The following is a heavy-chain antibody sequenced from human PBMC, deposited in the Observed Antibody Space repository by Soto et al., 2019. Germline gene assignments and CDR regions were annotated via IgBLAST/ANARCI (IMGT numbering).Heavy chain of an antibody. CDR2: IYYSGSP. Sequence: QVQLQESGPGLVKPSQTLSLTCTVSGGSISSGDYYWSWIRQPPGKGLEWIGYIYYSGSPYYNPSLQSRVTISVDTSKNQFSLKLSSVTAADTAVYYCARERPDGARLDPWGQGTLVTASS. CDR1: GGSISSGDYY. J-gene: IGHJ5*02. D-gene: IGHD6-6*01. V-gene: IGHV4-30-4*01. CDR3: ARERPDGARLDP.